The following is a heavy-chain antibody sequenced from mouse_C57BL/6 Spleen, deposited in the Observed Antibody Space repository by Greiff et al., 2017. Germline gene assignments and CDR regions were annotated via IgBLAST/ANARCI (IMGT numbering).Heavy chain of an antibody. D-gene: IGHD2-3*01. CDR2: ISNGGGST. Sequence: EVQLVESGGGLVQPGGSLKLSCAASGFTFSDYYMYWVRQTPEKRLEWVAYISNGGGSTYYPDTVKGRFTISRDNAQNTLYLQMSRLKSEDTAMYYCARGDGDAMDDWGQGTSVTVSS. V-gene: IGHV5-12*01. CDR3: ARGDGDAMDD. CDR1: GFTFSDYY. J-gene: IGHJ4*01.